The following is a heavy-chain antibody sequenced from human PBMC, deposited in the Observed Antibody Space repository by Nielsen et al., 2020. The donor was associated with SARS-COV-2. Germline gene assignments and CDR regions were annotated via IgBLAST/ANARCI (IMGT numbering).Heavy chain of an antibody. D-gene: IGHD6-13*01. J-gene: IGHJ1*01. CDR2: ISSSSSTI. CDR3: ARERLYSKGAAEYFQH. Sequence: GESLKISCAASGFTFSSYSMNWVRQAPGKGLEWVSYISSSSSTIYYADSVKGRFTISRDNDKNSLYLQMNSLRDEDTAVYYCARERLYSKGAAEYFQHWGQGTLVTVSS. CDR1: GFTFSSYS. V-gene: IGHV3-48*02.